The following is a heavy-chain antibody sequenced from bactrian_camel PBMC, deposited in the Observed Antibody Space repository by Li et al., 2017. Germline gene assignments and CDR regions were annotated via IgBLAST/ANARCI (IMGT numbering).Heavy chain of an antibody. Sequence: HVQLVESGGDSVQVGGSLKLSCAASGRYSIQNYCMAWFRQVTGREREGVAAITTGGGTTYHSDAVKGRFTISHDNAKNSVDLQMNSLKPDDTAVYYCAATGQMLSVAGCRTQGTQVTVS. CDR2: ITTGGGTT. D-gene: IGHD1*01. V-gene: IGHV3S1*01. CDR1: GRYSIQNYC. J-gene: IGHJ4*01.